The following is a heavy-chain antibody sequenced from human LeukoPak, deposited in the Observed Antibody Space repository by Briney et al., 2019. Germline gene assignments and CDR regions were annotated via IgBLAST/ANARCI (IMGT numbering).Heavy chain of an antibody. D-gene: IGHD6-6*01. V-gene: IGHV3-21*01. CDR2: ISSSSSYI. CDR3: TRAFYSSSDY. CDR1: GFTFSSYS. J-gene: IGHJ4*02. Sequence: GGSLRLSCAASGFTFSSYSMNWVRQAPGKGLEWVSSISSSSSYIYYADSVKGRFTVSRDNAKISLYLQMNSLRAEDTAIYYCTRAFYSSSDYWGQGTLVAVSS.